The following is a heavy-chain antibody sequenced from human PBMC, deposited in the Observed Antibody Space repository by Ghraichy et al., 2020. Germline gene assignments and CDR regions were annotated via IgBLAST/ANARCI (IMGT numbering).Heavy chain of an antibody. CDR1: GYTFTSYD. J-gene: IGHJ6*02. D-gene: IGHD2-2*01. V-gene: IGHV1-8*03. CDR3: ARVPGYCSSTSCYYYYGMDV. Sequence: ASVKVSCKASGYTFTSYDINWVRQATGQGLEWMGWMNPNSGNTGYAQKFQGRVTITRNTSISTAYMELSSLRSEDTAVYYCARVPGYCSSTSCYYYYGMDVWGQGTTVTVSS. CDR2: MNPNSGNT.